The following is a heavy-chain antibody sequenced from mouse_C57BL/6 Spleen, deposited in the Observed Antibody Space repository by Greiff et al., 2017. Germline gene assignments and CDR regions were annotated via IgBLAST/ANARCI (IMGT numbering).Heavy chain of an antibody. D-gene: IGHD1-1*01. CDR3: AREADYYGSPFAY. CDR1: GYTFTSYW. J-gene: IGHJ3*01. CDR2: IHPNSGST. V-gene: IGHV1-64*01. Sequence: VQLQQSGAELVKPGASVKLSCKASGYTFTSYWMHWVKQRPGQGLEWIGMIHPNSGSTNYNEKFKSKATLTVDKSSSTAYMQLSSLTSEDSAVYYCAREADYYGSPFAYWGQGTLVTVSA.